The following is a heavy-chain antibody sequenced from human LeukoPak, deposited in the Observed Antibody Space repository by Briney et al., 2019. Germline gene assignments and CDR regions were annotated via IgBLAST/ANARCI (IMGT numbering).Heavy chain of an antibody. CDR2: IYTSGST. Sequence: SETLSLTCTVSGYSISSGYYWSWIRQPAGKGLEWIGRIYTSGSTNYNPSLKSRVTMSVDTSKNQFSLKLSSVTAADTAVYYCARGGTVGATTYYYYYMDVWGKGTTVTVSS. V-gene: IGHV4-4*07. CDR1: GYSISSGYY. CDR3: ARGGTVGATTYYYYYMDV. J-gene: IGHJ6*03. D-gene: IGHD1-26*01.